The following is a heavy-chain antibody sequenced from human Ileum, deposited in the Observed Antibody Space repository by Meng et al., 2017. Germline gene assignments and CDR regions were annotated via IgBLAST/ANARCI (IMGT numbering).Heavy chain of an antibody. V-gene: IGHV4-4*02. CDR2: IHHSGST. Sequence: QVQLQESGPGLLTPSGTLSLPCAVSGGSSSTSDWWSWVRQPPGKGLEWIGEIHHSGSTNYNPSLKSRVTISVDKSKNQFSLKLNSVTAADTAVYYCAREWSGSYRHFDYWGQGTLVTVSS. J-gene: IGHJ4*02. CDR1: GGSSSTSDW. CDR3: AREWSGSYRHFDY. D-gene: IGHD1-26*01.